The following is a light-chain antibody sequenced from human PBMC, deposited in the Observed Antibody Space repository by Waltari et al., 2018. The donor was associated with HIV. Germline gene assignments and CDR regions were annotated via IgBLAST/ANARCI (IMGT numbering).Light chain of an antibody. CDR2: STD. Sequence: QAVVTQAPSLAVSTGETITLICVLSSSAVSPSFLTSWYQPTPGHPPRSLLYSTDGRSSGGPVQFSCSLVAKKAGSTSAGAQAEDESVYFCVLYVRSGRVFGGGNRRTVL. CDR1: SSAVSPSFL. V-gene: IGLV8-61*01. J-gene: IGLJ2*01. CDR3: VLYVRSGRV.